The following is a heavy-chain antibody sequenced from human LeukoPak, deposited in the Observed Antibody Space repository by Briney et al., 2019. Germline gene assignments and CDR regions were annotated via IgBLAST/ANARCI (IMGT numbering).Heavy chain of an antibody. D-gene: IGHD6-19*01. CDR1: GYTFSRFG. CDR3: AIAAITVAGTRYFLH. Sequence: ASVKVSCKTSGYTFSRFGISWVRQAPGQGLEWMGWISGYDGNTNYPQRLQGRVTIATDTSTATAYMELRSLTSDDTAVYYCAIAAITVAGTRYFLHWGQGTLVTVSS. V-gene: IGHV1-18*01. J-gene: IGHJ1*01. CDR2: ISGYDGNT.